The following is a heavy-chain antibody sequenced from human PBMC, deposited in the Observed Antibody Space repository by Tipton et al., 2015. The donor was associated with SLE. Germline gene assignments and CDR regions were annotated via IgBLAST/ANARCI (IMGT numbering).Heavy chain of an antibody. J-gene: IGHJ6*02. CDR3: ARGCSSSTCEPFYFFGMDV. Sequence: TLSLTCSVSGGSISASDFYWAWIRQSPGQGPEWIGTMYEIGRTLSNPSLRSRVTISVDTSKNQFSLRLISVTAADTAVYYCARGCSSSTCEPFYFFGMDVWGQGTTVTVSS. CDR2: MYEIGRT. V-gene: IGHV4-39*07. D-gene: IGHD2-2*01. CDR1: GGSISASDFY.